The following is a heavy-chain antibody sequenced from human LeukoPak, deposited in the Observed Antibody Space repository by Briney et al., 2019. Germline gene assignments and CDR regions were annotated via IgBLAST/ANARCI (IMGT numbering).Heavy chain of an antibody. CDR3: AKDHERWAFDI. J-gene: IGHJ3*02. D-gene: IGHD5-24*01. Sequence: GGSLRLSCAASGFTFSSYAMSWVRQAPGKGLEWVSVITGSEGYTYYADSVKGRFTISRDNSKNTLYLQMNSLRAEDTAVYYCAKDHERWAFDIWGQGTMVTVSS. CDR2: ITGSEGYT. V-gene: IGHV3-23*01. CDR1: GFTFSSYA.